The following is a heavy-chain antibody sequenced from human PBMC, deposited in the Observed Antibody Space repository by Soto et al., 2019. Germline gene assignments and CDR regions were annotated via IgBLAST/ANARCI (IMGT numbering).Heavy chain of an antibody. CDR1: GGSISSYY. V-gene: IGHV4-59*01. D-gene: IGHD1-26*01. J-gene: IGHJ6*02. Sequence: SETLSLTCTVSGGSISSYYWSWIRQPPGKGLEWIGYIYYSGSTNYNPSLKSRVTISVDTSKNQFSLKLSSVTAADTAVYYCARELIWSGSYQTPPYYGMDVWGQGTTVTVSS. CDR2: IYYSGST. CDR3: ARELIWSGSYQTPPYYGMDV.